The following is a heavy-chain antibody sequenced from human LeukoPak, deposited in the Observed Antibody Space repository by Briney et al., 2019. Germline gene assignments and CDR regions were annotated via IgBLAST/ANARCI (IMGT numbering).Heavy chain of an antibody. V-gene: IGHV4-39*01. CDR3: ARHSALGWSYYYYYMDV. CDR2: IYYSGST. CDR1: GFTFSDYY. Sequence: LRLSCAASGFTFSDYYMSWIRQPPGKGLEWIGSIYYSGSTYYNPSLKSRVTISVDTSKNQFSLKLSSVTAADTAVYYCARHSALGWSYYYYYMDVWGKGTTVTVSS. J-gene: IGHJ6*03.